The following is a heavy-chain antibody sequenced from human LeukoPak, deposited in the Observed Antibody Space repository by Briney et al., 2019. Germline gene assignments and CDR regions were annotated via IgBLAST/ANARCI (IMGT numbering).Heavy chain of an antibody. D-gene: IGHD5-24*01. J-gene: IGHJ5*02. V-gene: IGHV3-11*04. CDR2: IGSRSSTT. Sequence: GGSLRLSCAASGFRFIDYYMSWIRHAPGRGLEWVSYIGSRSSTTNYADSVKGRFTISRDNTRKSLYLQMNSLRAEDTAVYYCARDPSKDVYNHGWFDPWGQGTLVTVSS. CDR3: ARDPSKDVYNHGWFDP. CDR1: GFRFIDYY.